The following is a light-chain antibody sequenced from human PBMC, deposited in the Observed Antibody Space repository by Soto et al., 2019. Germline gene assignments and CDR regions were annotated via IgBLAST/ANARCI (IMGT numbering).Light chain of an antibody. CDR1: SSDVGGYNY. CDR2: EVS. J-gene: IGLJ3*02. CDR3: SSYTTISTWV. V-gene: IGLV2-8*01. Sequence: QSALTQPPSASGSPGQSVTISCTGTSSDVGGYNYVSWYQQHPGKAPKLMIYEVSKRPSGVPDRFSGSKSGNTASLTVSGLQVEDEADYYCSSYTTISTWVFGGGTKLTVL.